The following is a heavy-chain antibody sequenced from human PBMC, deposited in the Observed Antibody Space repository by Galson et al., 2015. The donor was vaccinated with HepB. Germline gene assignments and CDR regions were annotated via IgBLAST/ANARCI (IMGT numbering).Heavy chain of an antibody. CDR2: IWYDGNNE. V-gene: IGHV3-33*01. Sequence: SLRLSCAASGFMFSSHGMHWVRQAPGKGLEWVAVIWYDGNNENYADSVRGRFTISRDNSKNTLYLQMNSLRAEDTAVYYCARVSSGYGSGWYDSWGQGTLVTVSS. J-gene: IGHJ5*01. CDR1: GFMFSSHG. CDR3: ARVSSGYGSGWYDS. D-gene: IGHD6-19*01.